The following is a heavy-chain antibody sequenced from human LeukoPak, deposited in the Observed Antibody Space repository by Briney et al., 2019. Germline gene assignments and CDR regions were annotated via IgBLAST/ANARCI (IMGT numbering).Heavy chain of an antibody. D-gene: IGHD6-19*01. J-gene: IGHJ4*02. V-gene: IGHV4-34*01. CDR1: GGSFSGYY. Sequence: PSETLSLTCAVYGGSFSGYYWSWIRQPPGKGLEWIGEVNHSGSTNYNPSLKSRVTISVDTSKNQFSLKLSSVTAADTAVYYCARGQWLVSVGFDYWGQGTLVTVSS. CDR2: VNHSGST. CDR3: ARGQWLVSVGFDY.